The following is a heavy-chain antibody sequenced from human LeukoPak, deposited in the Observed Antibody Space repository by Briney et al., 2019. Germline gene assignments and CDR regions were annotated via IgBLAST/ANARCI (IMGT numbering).Heavy chain of an antibody. CDR1: GFAFSTSG. Sequence: GGSLRLSCVASGFAFSTSGMSRFRQAPGRGPEWVSGTSETGGARYYADSVRGRFTISKDNSKNTLFLQMDNLRAEDTALYYCAKAIARHRDLDAFDIWGQGTLVSVSS. J-gene: IGHJ3*02. D-gene: IGHD2-21*01. V-gene: IGHV3-23*01. CDR3: AKAIARHRDLDAFDI. CDR2: TSETGGAR.